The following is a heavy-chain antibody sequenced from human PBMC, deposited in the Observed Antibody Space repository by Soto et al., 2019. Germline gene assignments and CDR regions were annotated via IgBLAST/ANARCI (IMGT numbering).Heavy chain of an antibody. CDR1: GFTFSSYA. J-gene: IGHJ3*02. D-gene: IGHD3-3*01. CDR2: ISYDGSNK. CDR3: ARDQKFQLRFWEWLDAFDI. V-gene: IGHV3-30-3*01. Sequence: GGSLRLSCAASGFTFSSYAMHWVRQAPGKGLEWVAVISYDGSNKYYADSVKGRFTISRDNSKNTLYLQMNSLRAEDTDVYYCARDQKFQLRFWEWLDAFDIWGQGTMVTVSS.